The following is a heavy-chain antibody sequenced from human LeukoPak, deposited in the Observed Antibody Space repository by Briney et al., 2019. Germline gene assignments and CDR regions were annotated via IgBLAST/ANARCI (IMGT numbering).Heavy chain of an antibody. CDR1: GFTFSSYA. CDR3: STKGVRSTADYYYYMDV. J-gene: IGHJ6*03. V-gene: IGHV3-23*01. CDR2: ISGSGGST. Sequence: GGSLRLSCAASGFTFSSYAMSWVRQAPGKGLEWVSAISGSGGSTYYADSVKGRFTISRDNSKNTLYLQMNSLRAEDTAVYYCSTKGVRSTADYYYYMDVWGKGTTVTVSS. D-gene: IGHD5-24*01.